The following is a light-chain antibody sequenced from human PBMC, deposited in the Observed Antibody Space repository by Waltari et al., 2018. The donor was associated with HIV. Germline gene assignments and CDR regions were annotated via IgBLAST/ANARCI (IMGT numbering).Light chain of an antibody. CDR2: RND. CDR3: AAWDDSLSGYV. Sequence: QSVLTQPPSASGTPGQRVTISCSGGSSNIGSNYVFWYQLLPGTAPKLLVYRNDQRPSGVPDRLSGSKSGTSASLAISGLRSEDEADYYCAAWDDSLSGYVFGNGTKVTVL. J-gene: IGLJ1*01. CDR1: SSNIGSNY. V-gene: IGLV1-47*01.